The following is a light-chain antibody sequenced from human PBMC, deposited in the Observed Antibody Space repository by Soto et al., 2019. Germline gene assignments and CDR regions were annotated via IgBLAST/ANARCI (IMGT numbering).Light chain of an antibody. Sequence: DIQMTQSPSSLSASVEDRVTITCRASQSISSYLNWYQQKPGTVPKLLISAASTLQTGVPSRFSGGGSGTDFTLTISSLQPEDVATYYCQQANSFPLTFGGGTKVDIK. J-gene: IGKJ4*01. CDR1: QSISSY. CDR3: QQANSFPLT. V-gene: IGKV1-27*01. CDR2: AAS.